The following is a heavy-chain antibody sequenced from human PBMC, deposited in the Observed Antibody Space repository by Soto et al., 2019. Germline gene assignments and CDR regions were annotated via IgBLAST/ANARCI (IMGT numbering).Heavy chain of an antibody. CDR3: ARGGAFWSGYFGHYYYGMDV. CDR1: GGSISSGGYS. V-gene: IGHV4-30-2*01. CDR2: IYHSGST. Sequence: SETLSLTCAVSGGSISSGGYSWIWIRHPPGKGLEWIGYIYHSGSTYYNPSLKSRVTISVDRSKNQFSLKLSSVTAADTAVYYCARGGAFWSGYFGHYYYGMDVWGQGTTVTVSS. J-gene: IGHJ6*02. D-gene: IGHD3-3*01.